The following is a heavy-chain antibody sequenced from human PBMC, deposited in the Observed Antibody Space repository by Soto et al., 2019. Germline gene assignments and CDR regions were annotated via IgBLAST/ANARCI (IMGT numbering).Heavy chain of an antibody. CDR3: VKDRRLTGDHPDAFDI. CDR1: GFTFSSYA. J-gene: IGHJ3*02. CDR2: ISSNGGST. V-gene: IGHV3-64D*06. Sequence: GGSLRLSCSASGFTFSSYAMHWVRQAPGKGLEYVSAISSNGGSTYYADSVKGRFTISRDNSKNTLYLQMSSLRAEDTAVYYCVKDRRLTGDHPDAFDIWGQGTMVTVSS. D-gene: IGHD7-27*01.